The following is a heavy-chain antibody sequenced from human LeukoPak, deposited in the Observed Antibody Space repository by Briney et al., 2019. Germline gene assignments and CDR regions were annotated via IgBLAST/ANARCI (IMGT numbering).Heavy chain of an antibody. J-gene: IGHJ4*02. V-gene: IGHV1-18*01. CDR1: GYTFTSYG. Sequence: ASVKVSCKASGYTFTSYGISWVRQAPGQGLEWMGWISAYNGNTNYAQKLQGRVTMTTDTSTSTACMELRSLRSDDTAVYYCASSGIAAAPIDYWGQGTLVTVSS. D-gene: IGHD6-13*01. CDR2: ISAYNGNT. CDR3: ASSGIAAAPIDY.